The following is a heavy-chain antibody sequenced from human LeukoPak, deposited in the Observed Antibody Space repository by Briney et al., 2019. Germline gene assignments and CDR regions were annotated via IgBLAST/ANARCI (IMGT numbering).Heavy chain of an antibody. D-gene: IGHD3-16*01. J-gene: IGHJ6*03. V-gene: IGHV4-39*07. Sequence: SETLSLTCTVSGGSISSSIYYWGWIRQPPGKGLEWIGSIYYSGSTNYNPSLKSRVTISVDTSKNQFSLKLSSVTAADTAVYYCARETSQKGAHYMDVWGKGTTVTISS. CDR1: GGSISSSIYY. CDR2: IYYSGST. CDR3: ARETSQKGAHYMDV.